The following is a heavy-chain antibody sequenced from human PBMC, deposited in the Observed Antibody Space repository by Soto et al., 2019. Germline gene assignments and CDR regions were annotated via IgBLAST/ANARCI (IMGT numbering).Heavy chain of an antibody. CDR3: ARESSSYNWFDP. Sequence: GGSLRLSCAASGFTFSTYWMSWVRQAPGKGLEWVANIKPDGSEKWYVDSVKGRFTISRDNAKNSLYLQMNSLRDEDTAVYYCARESSSYNWFDPWGQGTLVTVSS. V-gene: IGHV3-7*01. D-gene: IGHD6-13*01. CDR1: GFTFSTYW. J-gene: IGHJ5*02. CDR2: IKPDGSEK.